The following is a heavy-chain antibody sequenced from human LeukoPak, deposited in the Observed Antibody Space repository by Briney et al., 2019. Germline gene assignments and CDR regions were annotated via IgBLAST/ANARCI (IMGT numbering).Heavy chain of an antibody. D-gene: IGHD3-10*01. J-gene: IGHJ4*02. CDR1: GFTFSSYA. CDR3: ARFGSGIPFDY. CDR2: ISSNGGST. V-gene: IGHV3-64*01. Sequence: GGSLRLSCAASGFTFSSYAMHWVRQAPGKGLEYVSAISSNGGSTYYANSVKGRFTISRDNSKNTLYLQMGSLRAEDMAVYYCARFGSGIPFDYWGQGTLVTVSS.